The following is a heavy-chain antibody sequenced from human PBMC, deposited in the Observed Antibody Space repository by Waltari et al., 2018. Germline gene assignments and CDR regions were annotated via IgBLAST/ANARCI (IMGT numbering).Heavy chain of an antibody. Sequence: QLQLQESGPRLVRPSETLSLICRVSGVSITSNRHYWAWIRQSPGQGLEWIGTVSYSGTTYTSPSLKSRVSVSSDTSKNQVSLILGSVTAADMAVYYCATYIGASVGTAAFDVWGQGTMVTVSS. CDR2: VSYSGTT. D-gene: IGHD5-12*01. V-gene: IGHV4-39*01. CDR3: ATYIGASVGTAAFDV. J-gene: IGHJ3*01. CDR1: GVSITSNRHY.